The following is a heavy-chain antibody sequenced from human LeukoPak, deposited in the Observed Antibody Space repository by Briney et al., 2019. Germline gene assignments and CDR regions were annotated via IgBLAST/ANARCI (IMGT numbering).Heavy chain of an antibody. CDR3: ARNSGYYYDNTGYLL. CDR2: ISYSGTT. Sequence: SETLSLTCTVSGGSISSSTYYWGWIRQPPGKGLEWIGTISYSGTTYYNPSLKSRVTIPIDTSKNQFSLKLSSVTAADTAVYYCARNSGYYYDNTGYLLWGQGTLVTVSS. D-gene: IGHD3-22*01. CDR1: GGSISSSTYY. J-gene: IGHJ4*02. V-gene: IGHV4-39*01.